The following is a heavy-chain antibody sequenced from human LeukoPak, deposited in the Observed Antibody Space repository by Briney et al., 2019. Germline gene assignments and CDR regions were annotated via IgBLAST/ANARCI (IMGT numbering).Heavy chain of an antibody. J-gene: IGHJ4*02. Sequence: GGSLRLSCAASGFTFSSYAMSWVRQAPGKGLERVSAISGSGGSTYYADSVKGRFTISRDNSKNTLYLQMNSLRAEDTAVYYCAKEPLHPEDCSGGSCYSAVVFLFDYWGQGTLVTVSS. CDR2: ISGSGGST. CDR1: GFTFSSYA. CDR3: AKEPLHPEDCSGGSCYSAVVFLFDY. D-gene: IGHD2-15*01. V-gene: IGHV3-23*01.